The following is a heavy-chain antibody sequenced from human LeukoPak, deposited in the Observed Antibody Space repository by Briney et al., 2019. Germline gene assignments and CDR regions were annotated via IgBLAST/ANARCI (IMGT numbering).Heavy chain of an antibody. CDR1: GYTFTGYY. J-gene: IGHJ4*02. CDR3: ARGYCSAGDCYTPDYFDY. CDR2: INPSGGTT. D-gene: IGHD2-15*01. V-gene: IGHV1-46*01. Sequence: ASVKDSCKASGYTFTGYYIHWVRQAPGQGLEWMGAINPSGGTTTYAQEFQGRVTMTRDASTTTFYMELRSLRSEGTALYYCARGYCSAGDCYTPDYFDYWGQGTLVTVSS.